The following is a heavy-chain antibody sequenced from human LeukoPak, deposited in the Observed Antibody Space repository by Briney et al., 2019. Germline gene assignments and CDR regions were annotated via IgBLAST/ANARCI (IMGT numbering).Heavy chain of an antibody. CDR2: IYYSGST. CDR1: GGSISSSSYY. J-gene: IGHJ4*02. CDR3: AKLNSSGYYLYLSFDY. D-gene: IGHD3-22*01. V-gene: IGHV4-39*01. Sequence: SETLSLTCTVSGGSISSSSYYWGWIRQPPGKGLEWIGSIYYSGSTYYDPSLKSRVTISVDTSKNQFSLKLSSVTAADTAVYYSAKLNSSGYYLYLSFDYWGQGTLVTVSS.